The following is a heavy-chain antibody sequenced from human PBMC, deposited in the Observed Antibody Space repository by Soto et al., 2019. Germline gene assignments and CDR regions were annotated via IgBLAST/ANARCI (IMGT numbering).Heavy chain of an antibody. CDR2: ISAYNGNT. CDR1: GYTFTSYG. Sequence: ASVKVSCKAPGYTFTSYGISWARQAPGQGLEWMGWISAYNGNTNYAQKLQGRVTMTTDTSTSTAYMELRSLRSDDTAVYYCARDLFPLSLDYWGQGTLVTVSS. V-gene: IGHV1-18*04. CDR3: ARDLFPLSLDY. D-gene: IGHD3-10*02. J-gene: IGHJ4*02.